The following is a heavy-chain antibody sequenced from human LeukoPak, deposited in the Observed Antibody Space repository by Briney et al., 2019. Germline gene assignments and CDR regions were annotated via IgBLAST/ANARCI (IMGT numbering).Heavy chain of an antibody. J-gene: IGHJ4*02. D-gene: IGHD3-10*01. CDR2: LSYDGTNQ. Sequence: GGSLRLSCTASGITFSSYTVYWVRQAPGKGLKWVAVLSYDGTNQYYTDSVKGRFTVSRDTSKNTLYLQMNGLKTEDTAVYYCASGSATYYFDYWGQGTLVTVSS. CDR3: ASGSATYYFDY. CDR1: GITFSSYT. V-gene: IGHV3-30*10.